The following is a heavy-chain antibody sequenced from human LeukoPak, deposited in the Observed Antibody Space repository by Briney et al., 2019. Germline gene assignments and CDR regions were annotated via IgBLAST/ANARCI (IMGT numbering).Heavy chain of an antibody. CDR2: IGGSGVNI. Sequence: GGSLRLSCAASGFTFSSYWMHWVRQAPGKGLEWVSAIGGSGVNIYYADSVKGRFTISRDNSRNTLYLQMNSLRAEDTAVYYCAQSEYVDKWGQGTLVTVSS. J-gene: IGHJ4*02. V-gene: IGHV3-23*01. CDR1: GFTFSSYW. CDR3: AQSEYVDK.